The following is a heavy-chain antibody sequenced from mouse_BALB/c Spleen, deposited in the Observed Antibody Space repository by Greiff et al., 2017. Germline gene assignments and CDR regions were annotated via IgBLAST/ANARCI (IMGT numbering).Heavy chain of an antibody. CDR2: INPSSGYT. D-gene: IGHD2-4*01. Sequence: VKLQESGAELARPGASVKMSCKASGYTFTSYTMHWVKQRPGQGLEWIGYINPSSGYTIYNQKFKDQATLTADKSSSTAYMQLSSLTSEDSAVYYCATIITTASWFAYWGQGTLVTVSA. J-gene: IGHJ3*01. CDR1: GYTFTSYT. CDR3: ATIITTASWFAY. V-gene: IGHV1-4*01.